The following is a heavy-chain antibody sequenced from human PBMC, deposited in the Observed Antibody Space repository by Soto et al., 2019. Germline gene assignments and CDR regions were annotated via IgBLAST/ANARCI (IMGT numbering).Heavy chain of an antibody. CDR2: INSDGSST. CDR1: GFTFSNYW. CDR3: ARLPVDTSTGIDY. D-gene: IGHD5-18*01. V-gene: IGHV3-74*01. Sequence: EVQLVESGGVLVQPGGSLRLSCAASGFTFSNYWMHWVRQAPGKRLVWVSRINSDGSSTNYADSVKGRFTISRDNAKNTLYLQMNSLRAEDTAGYYCARLPVDTSTGIDYWGQGTLVTVSS. J-gene: IGHJ4*02.